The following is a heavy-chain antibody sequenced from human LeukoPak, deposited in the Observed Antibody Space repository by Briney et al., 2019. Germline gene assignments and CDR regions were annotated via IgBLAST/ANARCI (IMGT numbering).Heavy chain of an antibody. CDR3: ARDQPSCSGPSCYTYYYYGMDV. CDR2: IGASNGYT. J-gene: IGHJ6*02. Sequence: GASVKVSCKASGYTFTSYGFSWVRQAPGQGLEWLGWIGASNGYTNYAQRVQGRVTLTTDTSTSTACMELRSLRSDDTAVYYCARDQPSCSGPSCYTYYYYGMDVWGQGTTVTVSS. D-gene: IGHD2-2*02. CDR1: GYTFTSYG. V-gene: IGHV1-18*01.